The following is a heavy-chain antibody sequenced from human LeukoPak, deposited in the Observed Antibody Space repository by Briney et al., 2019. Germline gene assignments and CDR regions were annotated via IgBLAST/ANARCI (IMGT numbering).Heavy chain of an antibody. D-gene: IGHD6-13*01. CDR2: MNPNSGNT. V-gene: IGHV1-8*01. Sequence: ASVKVSCTASGYTFTSYDINWVRQATGQGLEWMGWMNPNSGNTGYAQKFQGRVTMTRNTSISTAYMELSSLRSEDTAVYYCARALSSSWSRNWFDPWGQGTLVTVSS. J-gene: IGHJ5*02. CDR1: GYTFTSYD. CDR3: ARALSSSWSRNWFDP.